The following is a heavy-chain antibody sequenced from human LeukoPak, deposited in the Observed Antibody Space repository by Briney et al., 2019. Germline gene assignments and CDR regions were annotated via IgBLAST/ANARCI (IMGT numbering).Heavy chain of an antibody. D-gene: IGHD3-22*01. CDR2: IIPIFGTA. V-gene: IGHV1-69*05. Sequence: GASVKVSCKASGGTFSSYAISWVRQAPGPGLEWMGRIIPIFGTANYAQKFQGRVTITTDESTSTAYMELSSLRSEDTAVYYCARRGDSSGYYYIGSAFDIWGQGTMVTVSS. CDR1: GGTFSSYA. J-gene: IGHJ3*02. CDR3: ARRGDSSGYYYIGSAFDI.